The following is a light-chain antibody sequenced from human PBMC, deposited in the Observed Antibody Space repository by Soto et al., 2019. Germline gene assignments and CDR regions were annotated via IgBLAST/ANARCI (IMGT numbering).Light chain of an antibody. CDR2: AAS. Sequence: DIQMTQSPSSLSASVGDRVTITCRASQTIGIYLNWYHQKPGKAPKLLISAASSLHSGVPSRFSGSGSGTEFTLAISSLQPEDFATYDCQQSDSTPYTFGQGTKLEIK. CDR3: QQSDSTPYT. CDR1: QTIGIY. J-gene: IGKJ2*01. V-gene: IGKV1-39*01.